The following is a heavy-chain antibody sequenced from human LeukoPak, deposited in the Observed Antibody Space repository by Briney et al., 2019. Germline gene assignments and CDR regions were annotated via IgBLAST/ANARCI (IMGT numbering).Heavy chain of an antibody. CDR3: ARSSGWLWDDAFDI. Sequence: SETLSLTCTVSGGSISSGSHHWGWFRQSPGKGLEWIGSIYDSRTIYYNPSLNSRVTISAVTSKNQFSLQLNSVTAADTAVYYCARSSGWLWDDAFDIWGQGTMVTVSS. D-gene: IGHD6-19*01. V-gene: IGHV4-39*01. CDR2: IYDSRTI. CDR1: GGSISSGSHH. J-gene: IGHJ3*02.